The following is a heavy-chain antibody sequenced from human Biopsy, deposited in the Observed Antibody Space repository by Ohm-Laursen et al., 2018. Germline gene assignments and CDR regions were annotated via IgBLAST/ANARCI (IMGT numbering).Heavy chain of an antibody. CDR2: IFNNANT. CDR3: ARGDYFDSNGYFWFDP. D-gene: IGHD3-22*01. V-gene: IGHV4-31*01. Sequence: TLSLTCPVSGGSISSGGSYWSWIRQRPGKGLEWIGYIFNNANTYYNPSLKNLITISGDTSKNQFSLKLNSVTAADTAVYYCARGDYFDSNGYFWFDPWGQGTLVTVSS. J-gene: IGHJ5*02. CDR1: GGSISSGGSY.